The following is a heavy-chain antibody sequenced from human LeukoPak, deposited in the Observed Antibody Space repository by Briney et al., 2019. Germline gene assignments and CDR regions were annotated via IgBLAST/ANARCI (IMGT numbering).Heavy chain of an antibody. J-gene: IGHJ4*02. D-gene: IGHD2-8*01. CDR3: ARRGGYCTNGVCRY. CDR2: INHSGST. V-gene: IGHV4-34*01. Sequence: EINHSGSTNYNPSLKSRVTISVDTSKNQFSLKLSSVTAADTAVYYCARRGGYCTNGVCRYWGQGTLVTVSS.